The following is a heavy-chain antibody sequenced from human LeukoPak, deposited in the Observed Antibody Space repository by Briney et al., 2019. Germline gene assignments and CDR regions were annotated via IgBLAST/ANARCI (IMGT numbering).Heavy chain of an antibody. J-gene: IGHJ6*03. Sequence: SETLSLTCAVYGGSFSGYYWSWIRQPPGKGLEWIGEINHSGSTNYNPSLKSRVTISVDTSKNQFSLNPSSVTAADTAVYYCARAPQGGSSSRYYYYYYYINVWGKGTSVTISS. CDR2: INHSGST. CDR1: GGSFSGYY. V-gene: IGHV4-34*01. D-gene: IGHD3-10*01. CDR3: ARAPQGGSSSRYYYYYYYINV.